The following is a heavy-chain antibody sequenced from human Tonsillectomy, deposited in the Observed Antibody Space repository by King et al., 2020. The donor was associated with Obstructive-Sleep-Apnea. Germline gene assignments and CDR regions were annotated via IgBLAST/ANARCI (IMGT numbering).Heavy chain of an antibody. D-gene: IGHD6-19*01. CDR1: GGSISNYY. Sequence: QLQESGPGLVKPSETLSLTCTVSGGSISNYYWSWIRQSPGKGLEWIGYIYYRGSPYYNPSLKSRVTISVDTSKNQFSLKLSSVTAADTAVYYCARHLYSSDYLGCFDYWGQGTLVTVSS. CDR3: ARHLYSSDYLGCFDY. CDR2: IYYRGSP. J-gene: IGHJ4*02. V-gene: IGHV4-59*08.